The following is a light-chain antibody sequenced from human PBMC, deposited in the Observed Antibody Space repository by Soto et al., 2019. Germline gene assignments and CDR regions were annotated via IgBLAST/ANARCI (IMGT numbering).Light chain of an antibody. J-gene: IGKJ3*01. CDR3: QHYGTSPPGFT. CDR2: GAS. Sequence: EIFLTQCPSTLSFSPGEKDTLSCRAKQIVSSTYLAWYQQKPGQAPRLLIYGASSRATGIPDRFSGSGSGTDFTLTISSLEPEDFAVYYCQHYGTSPPGFTFGPGTKVDIK. CDR1: QIVSSTY. V-gene: IGKV3-20*01.